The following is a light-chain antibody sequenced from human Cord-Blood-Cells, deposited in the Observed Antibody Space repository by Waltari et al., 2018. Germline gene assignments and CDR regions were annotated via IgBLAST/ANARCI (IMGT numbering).Light chain of an antibody. Sequence: DIQMTQSPSSLSASVGDRVTITCKASQDISNYLNWYQQKPGKAPKLLIYDASNVETGVPSRFSGSGSVTDFTFTISSLQPEDIATYYCQQYDNLPFTFGPGTKVDIK. CDR3: QQYDNLPFT. CDR1: QDISNY. J-gene: IGKJ3*01. CDR2: DAS. V-gene: IGKV1-33*01.